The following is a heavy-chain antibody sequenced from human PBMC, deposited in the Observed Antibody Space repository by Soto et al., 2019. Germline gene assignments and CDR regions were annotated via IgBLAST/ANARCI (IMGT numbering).Heavy chain of an antibody. CDR1: GFTFSSYS. J-gene: IGHJ6*03. CDR3: ASGDYGDYGIYYYYYMDV. V-gene: IGHV3-48*01. CDR2: VSSSSSTI. D-gene: IGHD4-17*01. Sequence: PGGSLRLSCAASGFTFSSYSMNWVRQAPGKGLEWVSYVSSSSSTIYYADSVKGRFTISRDNAKNSLYLQMNSLRAEDTAVYYCASGDYGDYGIYYYYYMDVWGKGTTVTVSS.